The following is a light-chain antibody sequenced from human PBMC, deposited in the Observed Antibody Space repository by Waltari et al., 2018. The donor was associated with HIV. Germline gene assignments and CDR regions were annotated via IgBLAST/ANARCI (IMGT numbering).Light chain of an antibody. V-gene: IGLV3-21*01. CDR1: NIGNRD. CDR2: DDD. CDR3: QVWDSGSDHV. Sequence: PSITVAPGKTAKITCGGNNIGNRDVHWYQQKPGQAPILVIYDDDDRPSGIPERFSGSNSDNTATLTINRVEVGDEADYYCQVWDSGSDHVFGSGTTVTVL. J-gene: IGLJ1*01.